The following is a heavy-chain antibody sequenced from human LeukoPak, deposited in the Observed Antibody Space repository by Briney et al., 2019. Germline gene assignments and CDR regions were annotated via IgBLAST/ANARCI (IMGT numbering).Heavy chain of an antibody. D-gene: IGHD3-22*01. J-gene: IGHJ4*02. Sequence: GGSLRLSCAASGFTFSSYWMHWVRQAPGKGLVWVSRINSDGSSTSYADSVKGRFTISRDNAKNTLYLQMNSLRAEDTAVYYCASGRGSSGYYPDFDYWGQGTLVTVSS. CDR3: ASGRGSSGYYPDFDY. CDR1: GFTFSSYW. CDR2: INSDGSST. V-gene: IGHV3-74*01.